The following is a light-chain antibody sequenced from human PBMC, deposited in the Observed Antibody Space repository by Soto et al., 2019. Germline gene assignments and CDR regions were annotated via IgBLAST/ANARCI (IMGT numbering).Light chain of an antibody. CDR3: CSYAGSSTWV. CDR1: SSDVGSYNL. J-gene: IGLJ3*02. CDR2: ECS. Sequence: QSALTQPASGSGSPGQSITISCTGTSSDVGSYNLVSWYQQHPGKAPKLMIYECSKRHSGVSNRFSGSKSGNTASLTISGLQAEDEADYYCCSYAGSSTWVFGGGTKVTVL. V-gene: IGLV2-23*01.